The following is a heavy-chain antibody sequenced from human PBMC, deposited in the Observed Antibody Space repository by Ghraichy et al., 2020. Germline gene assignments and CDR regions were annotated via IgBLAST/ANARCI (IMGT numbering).Heavy chain of an antibody. V-gene: IGHV4-34*01. D-gene: IGHD6-19*01. J-gene: IGHJ2*01. CDR1: GGSFSGYY. CDR2: TNHGGST. Sequence: SQTISLTCAVYGGSFSGYYGTLIRQSPWKGLEWIGETNHGGSTNYNPSLKSQVTISIDTSKNQLSLKLGPVTAADTAVYYCARRQWLTVFDLWGRGTVVTVSS. CDR3: ARRQWLTVFDL.